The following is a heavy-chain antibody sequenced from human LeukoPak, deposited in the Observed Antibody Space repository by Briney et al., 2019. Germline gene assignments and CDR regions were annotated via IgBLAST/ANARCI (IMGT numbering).Heavy chain of an antibody. J-gene: IGHJ4*02. CDR2: IYTSGST. CDR3: ARIYCSGGSCYYFDY. D-gene: IGHD2-15*01. V-gene: IGHV4-4*07. CDR1: GGPISSYY. Sequence: SETLSLTCTVSGGPISSYYWSWIRQPAGKGLEWIGRIYTSGSTHYNPSLKSRVTMSVDTSKNQFSLKLSSVTAADTAVYYCARIYCSGGSCYYFDYWGQGTLVTVSS.